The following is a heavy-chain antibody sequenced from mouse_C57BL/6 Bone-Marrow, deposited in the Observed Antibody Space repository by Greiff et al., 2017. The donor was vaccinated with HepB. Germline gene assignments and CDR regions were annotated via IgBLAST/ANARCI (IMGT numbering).Heavy chain of an antibody. CDR3: LTGGLLFAGY. CDR2: IYPRDGST. V-gene: IGHV1-85*01. D-gene: IGHD2-12*01. J-gene: IGHJ4*01. CDR1: GYTFTSYD. Sequence: VKLVESGPELVKPGASVKLSCKASGYTFTSYDINWVKQRPGQGLEWIGWIYPRDGSTKYNEKFKGKATLTVDTSSSTAYMELHSLTSEDSAVYFCLTGGLLFAGYWGQGTSVTVSS.